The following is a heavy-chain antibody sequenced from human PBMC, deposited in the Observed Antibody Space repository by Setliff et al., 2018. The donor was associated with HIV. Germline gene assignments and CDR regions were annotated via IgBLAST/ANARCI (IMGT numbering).Heavy chain of an antibody. CDR3: ARPNYYDSSGFNDAFDI. D-gene: IGHD3-22*01. Sequence: PGESLKISCKGSGYSFTSYRIGWVRQMPGKGLEWMGIIYPGDSDTRYSPSFQGQVTISADKSISTAYLQWSSLKASDTAMYYCARPNYYDSSGFNDAFDIWGQGTMVTVSS. CDR1: GYSFTSYR. J-gene: IGHJ3*02. CDR2: IYPGDSDT. V-gene: IGHV5-51*01.